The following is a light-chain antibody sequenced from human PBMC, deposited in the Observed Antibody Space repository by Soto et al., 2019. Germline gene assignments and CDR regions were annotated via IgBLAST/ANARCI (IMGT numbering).Light chain of an antibody. CDR1: QSVSSN. CDR3: QQYNNWPPVT. V-gene: IGKV3-15*01. CDR2: GAS. Sequence: EIVMTQSPPTLSVYTGARATLSCRASQSVSSNLAWYQQKPGQAPRLLIYGASTRATGFPARFSGSGSGTEFTLTINSLQSEDSAVYYCQQYNNWPPVTFGGGTKVDIK. J-gene: IGKJ4*01.